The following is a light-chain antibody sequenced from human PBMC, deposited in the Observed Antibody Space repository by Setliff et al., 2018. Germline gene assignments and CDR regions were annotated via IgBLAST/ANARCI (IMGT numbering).Light chain of an antibody. CDR2: EVT. Sequence: QSALTQPAAVPGSPGQSITISCAGTNSDVGGYNYVSWYQQHPNKAPKLMIYEVTKRPSGVSDRFSGSKSGNTASQTISGLQAEDEADYYCLSYTSETTHALFAGGTK. J-gene: IGLJ2*01. CDR3: LSYTSETTHAL. V-gene: IGLV2-14*03. CDR1: NSDVGGYNY.